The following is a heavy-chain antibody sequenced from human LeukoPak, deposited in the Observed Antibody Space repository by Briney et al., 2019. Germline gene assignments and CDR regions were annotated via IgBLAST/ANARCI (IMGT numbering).Heavy chain of an antibody. Sequence: SETLSLTCTVSGGSINSSSYYWGWIRQPPGKGLEWIGSIYYSGSTYYNPSLKSRVTISVDTSKNQFSLKLSSVTAADTAVYYCAISTNYDYVWGSYYYWGQGTLVTVSS. CDR1: GGSINSSSYY. J-gene: IGHJ4*02. D-gene: IGHD3-16*01. V-gene: IGHV4-39*01. CDR2: IYYSGST. CDR3: AISTNYDYVWGSYYY.